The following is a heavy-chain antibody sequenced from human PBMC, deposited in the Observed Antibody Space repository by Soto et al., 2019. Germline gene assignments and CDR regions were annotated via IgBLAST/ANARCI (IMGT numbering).Heavy chain of an antibody. CDR3: TRGGSSDWF. V-gene: IGHV3-33*01. D-gene: IGHD3-9*01. CDR1: GFSFSDYG. Sequence: GGSLRLSCAASGFSFSDYGMHWVRQAPGKGLEWVAVIWYDGGNKYYADSVKDRSTISRDNSKNMLYLQVNSLRTDDTAVYYCTRGGSSDWFWGQGTLVTVSS. J-gene: IGHJ4*02. CDR2: IWYDGGNK.